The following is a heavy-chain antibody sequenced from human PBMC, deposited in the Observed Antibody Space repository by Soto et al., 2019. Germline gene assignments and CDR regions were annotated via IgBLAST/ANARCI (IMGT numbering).Heavy chain of an antibody. CDR3: ARVSGSYYHGMDV. D-gene: IGHD1-26*01. V-gene: IGHV4-4*02. Sequence: QVQLQESGPGLVKPSGTLSLTCAVSGGSISSSNWWSWVRQPPGKGLEWIGEIYHSGSTNYNPPLKARVTISVDKSKNQFPLKLSSVTAADTAVYYCARVSGSYYHGMDVWGQGTTVTVSS. CDR2: IYHSGST. CDR1: GGSISSSNW. J-gene: IGHJ6*02.